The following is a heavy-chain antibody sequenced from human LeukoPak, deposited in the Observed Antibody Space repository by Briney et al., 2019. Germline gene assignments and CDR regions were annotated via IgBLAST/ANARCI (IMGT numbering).Heavy chain of an antibody. Sequence: GASVKVSCKVSGYTLTGLSMHWVRQAPGKGLEWMGGLDPEDGETIYAQKFQGRVTMTEDTSTDTAYMELSSLRSEDTAVYYCATDNTYGSGSYHYWGQGTLVTVSS. CDR2: LDPEDGET. D-gene: IGHD3-10*01. CDR1: GYTLTGLS. V-gene: IGHV1-24*01. CDR3: ATDNTYGSGSYHY. J-gene: IGHJ4*02.